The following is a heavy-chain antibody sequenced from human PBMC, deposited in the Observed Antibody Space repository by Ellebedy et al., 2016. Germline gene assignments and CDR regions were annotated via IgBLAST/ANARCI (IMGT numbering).Heavy chain of an antibody. CDR3: ARGVKSEHYYYYGMDV. CDR1: GGTFSSYA. Sequence: SVKVSXXASGGTFSSYAISWVRQAPGQGLEWMGGIIPIFGTANYAQKFQGRVTITADESTSTAYMELSSLRSEDTAVYYCARGVKSEHYYYYGMDVWGQGTTVTVSS. J-gene: IGHJ6*02. CDR2: IIPIFGTA. V-gene: IGHV1-69*13.